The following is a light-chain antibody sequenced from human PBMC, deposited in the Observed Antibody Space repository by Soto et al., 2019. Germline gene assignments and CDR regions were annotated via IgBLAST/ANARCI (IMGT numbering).Light chain of an antibody. Sequence: QSALTQPASVSGSPGQSITISCTGTSSDVGSYNLVSWYQQHPGKAPKLMIYEGSKRPSGVSNRCSGSKSGNTASLTISGLQADDEADYYCCSYAGSSTLVFGGGTKLTVL. CDR2: EGS. V-gene: IGLV2-23*01. CDR1: SSDVGSYNL. J-gene: IGLJ2*01. CDR3: CSYAGSSTLV.